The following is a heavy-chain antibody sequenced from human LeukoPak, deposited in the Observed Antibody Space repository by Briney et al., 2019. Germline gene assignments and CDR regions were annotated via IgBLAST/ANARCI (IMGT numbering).Heavy chain of an antibody. J-gene: IGHJ4*02. CDR3: ARNWNDGSVDY. CDR2: IIHSGST. Sequence: SETLSLTCAVYGGSFSGYYWSWIRQPPGKGLEWIGEIIHSGSTNYNPSLKSPITISVDTSKNQFSLKLSSVTAADTAVYYCARNWNDGSVDYWGPGTVVTVSS. CDR1: GGSFSGYY. V-gene: IGHV4-34*12. D-gene: IGHD1-1*01.